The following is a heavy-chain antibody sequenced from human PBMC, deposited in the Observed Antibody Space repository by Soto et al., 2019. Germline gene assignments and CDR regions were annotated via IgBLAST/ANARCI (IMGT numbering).Heavy chain of an antibody. D-gene: IGHD3-3*01. CDR1: GFTFSSYA. V-gene: IGHV3-48*01. Sequence: GGSLRLSCAASGFTFSSYAMSWVRQAPGKGLEWVSYISTSGSTIHYADSVKGRFTISRDNAKKSLYLQMNSLRAEDSAVYYCARITIFGIYNYMDVWGKGTTVTVSS. CDR2: ISTSGSTI. CDR3: ARITIFGIYNYMDV. J-gene: IGHJ6*03.